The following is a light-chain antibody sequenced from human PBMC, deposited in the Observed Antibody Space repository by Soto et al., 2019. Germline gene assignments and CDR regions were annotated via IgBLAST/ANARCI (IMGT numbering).Light chain of an antibody. CDR3: SSYTSSSNVV. J-gene: IGLJ2*01. CDR2: EVS. V-gene: IGLV2-14*01. Sequence: QSALTQPASVSGSPGQSITMSGTGTSTDVGGYNYVSWYQQLPGKAPKLMIYEVSNRPSGVSNRFSGSKSGDTASLTISGLQAEDEADYYCSSYTSSSNVVFVGGTKLTVL. CDR1: STDVGGYNY.